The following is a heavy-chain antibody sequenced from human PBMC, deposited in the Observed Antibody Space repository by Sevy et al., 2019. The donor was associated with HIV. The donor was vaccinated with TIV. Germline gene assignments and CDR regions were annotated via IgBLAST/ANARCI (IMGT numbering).Heavy chain of an antibody. CDR3: ARVGIAAARLYYYYYYMDV. J-gene: IGHJ6*03. CDR2: IKQDGSEK. Sequence: GGSLRLSCAASGFTFSSYWMSWVRQAPGKGLEWVANIKQDGSEKYDVDSVKGRFTISRDNAKNSLYLQMNSLRAEDTAVYYCARVGIAAARLYYYYYYMDVWGKGTTVTVSS. D-gene: IGHD6-13*01. V-gene: IGHV3-7*03. CDR1: GFTFSSYW.